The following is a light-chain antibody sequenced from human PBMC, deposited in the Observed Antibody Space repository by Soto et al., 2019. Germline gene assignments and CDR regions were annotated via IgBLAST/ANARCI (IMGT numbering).Light chain of an antibody. Sequence: ETVMTQSPATPSLSPGERATLSCRASQSVSSKLAWYQQKPGQAPRLLIYGASTRATGIPARFSGSGSGTEFTLSISSLQSEDFAVYYCQQYNNWPTITFGQGTRLEIK. CDR1: QSVSSK. V-gene: IGKV3D-15*01. J-gene: IGKJ5*01. CDR2: GAS. CDR3: QQYNNWPTIT.